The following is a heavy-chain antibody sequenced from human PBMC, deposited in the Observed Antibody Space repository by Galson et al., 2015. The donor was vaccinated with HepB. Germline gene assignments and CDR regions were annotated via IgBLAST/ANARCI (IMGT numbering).Heavy chain of an antibody. CDR1: GYTFTNYY. CDR2: VDPSGDRT. J-gene: IGHJ4*02. V-gene: IGHV1-46*01. CDR3: ARGGCRGSSCYYDY. Sequence: SVKVSCKASGYTFTNYYIHWVRQAPGQGLECMGIVDPSGDRTTYAQRFQGRVTMTSDTSTSTVYMDRSSLRSDDTAVYYCARGGCRGSSCYYDYWGQGALVTVSS. D-gene: IGHD2-2*01.